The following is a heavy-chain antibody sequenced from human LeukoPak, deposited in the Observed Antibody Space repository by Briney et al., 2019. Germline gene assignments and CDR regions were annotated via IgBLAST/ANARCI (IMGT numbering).Heavy chain of an antibody. V-gene: IGHV4-34*01. CDR3: ARGRNLEWFDY. CDR2: INHSGST. CDR1: GGSFSGYY. Sequence: PSETLSLTCAVYGGSFSGYYWSWIRQPPGKGLEWIGEINHSGSTNYNPSLKSRVTISVDTSKNQFSLKLSSVTAADTAVYYCARGRNLEWFDYWGQGTLVTVSS. J-gene: IGHJ5*01. D-gene: IGHD3-3*01.